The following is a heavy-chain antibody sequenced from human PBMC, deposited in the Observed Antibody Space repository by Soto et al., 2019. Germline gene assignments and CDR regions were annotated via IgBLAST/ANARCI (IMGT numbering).Heavy chain of an antibody. CDR2: ISGSGDST. J-gene: IGHJ4*02. D-gene: IGHD1-26*01. CDR1: GFTFSSYA. V-gene: IGHV3-23*01. CDR3: ASPIVGGTYFDY. Sequence: GGSLRLSCAASGFTFSSYAMSWVRQAPGKGLEWVSGISGSGDSTYYADSVKGRFTISRDNSKNTLYLQMNSLRAEDTAVYYCASPIVGGTYFDYWGQGTLVTVSS.